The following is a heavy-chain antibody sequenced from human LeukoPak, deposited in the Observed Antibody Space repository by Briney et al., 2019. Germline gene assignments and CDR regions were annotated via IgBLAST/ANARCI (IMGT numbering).Heavy chain of an antibody. D-gene: IGHD1-26*01. CDR2: INYSGST. CDR1: GGSTSSHF. J-gene: IGHJ3*02. CDR3: ARRGVGATTWDAFDI. Sequence: PSETLSLTCTVSGGSTSSHFWSWIRQPPGKGLEWIGYINYSGSTNYSPSLESRVTISLDTSKNQFSLQLSSVTAADTAVYYCARRGVGATTWDAFDIWGQGTLVTVSS. V-gene: IGHV4-59*08.